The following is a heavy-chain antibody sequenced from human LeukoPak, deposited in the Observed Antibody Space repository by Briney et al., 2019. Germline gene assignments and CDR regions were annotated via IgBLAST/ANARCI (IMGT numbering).Heavy chain of an antibody. Sequence: GGALRLSCAASRFTVSSNYMSWVPQAPRGGLERGSIIYSAGSTYYADSVRGRFTISRDNSKNTVCLQMNSLRAEDTAVYYCASGGLGARKYYSDPFHYWGQGTLVTVSS. D-gene: IGHD3-10*01. V-gene: IGHV3-53*01. J-gene: IGHJ4*02. CDR3: ASGGLGARKYYSDPFHY. CDR1: RFTVSSNY. CDR2: IYSAGST.